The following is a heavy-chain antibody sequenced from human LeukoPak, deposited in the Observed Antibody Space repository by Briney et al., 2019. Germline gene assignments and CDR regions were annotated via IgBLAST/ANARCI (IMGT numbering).Heavy chain of an antibody. CDR2: INPSAGST. CDR1: GYTFTSYY. V-gene: IGHV1-46*01. Sequence: GASVKVSCKASGYTFTSYYMHSVPQAPGQGLEWMGIINPSAGSTTYAQKFQGRVTMTRDTSTSTVYMELSSLRSDDTAVYYCARPRVKHYYDRSGSFDYWGQGTLVTVSS. J-gene: IGHJ4*02. D-gene: IGHD3-22*01. CDR3: ARPRVKHYYDRSGSFDY.